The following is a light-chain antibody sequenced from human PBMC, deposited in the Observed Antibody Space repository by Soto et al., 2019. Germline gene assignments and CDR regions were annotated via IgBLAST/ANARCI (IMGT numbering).Light chain of an antibody. Sequence: QPVLTQSPSASASLGASVRLTCTLSSGHSTYSIAWHQQQPEEGPRFLMNLNSDGSLSKGDGIPDRFSGSTSGAERYLTISSLQSEDEADYYCQTWGPGFRVFGGGTKLTVL. CDR2: LNSDGSL. V-gene: IGLV4-69*01. CDR3: QTWGPGFRV. CDR1: SGHSTYS. J-gene: IGLJ2*01.